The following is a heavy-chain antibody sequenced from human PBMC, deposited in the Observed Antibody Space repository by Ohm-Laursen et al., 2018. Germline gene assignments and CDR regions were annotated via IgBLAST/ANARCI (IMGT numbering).Heavy chain of an antibody. V-gene: IGHV3-53*01. CDR2: IYNGGST. CDR3: ARVGSDSSGYQDY. CDR1: GFTVSSNY. D-gene: IGHD3-22*01. J-gene: IGHJ4*02. Sequence: SLRLSCADSGFTVSSNYMSWVRQAPGKGLDWVSVIYNGGSTYYADCVKGRFTISSDNSKNKLYLQMNSLRAEDTAVYYCARVGSDSSGYQDYWGQGTLVTVSS.